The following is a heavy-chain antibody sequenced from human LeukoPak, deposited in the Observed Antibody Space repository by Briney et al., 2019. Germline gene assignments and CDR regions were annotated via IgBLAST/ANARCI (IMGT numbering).Heavy chain of an antibody. D-gene: IGHD2-15*01. CDR2: ISYSGST. CDR3: ASGGYCSSGSCYPNWFDP. CDR1: GGSITSYY. V-gene: IGHV4-59*01. Sequence: PSETLSLTCSVSGGSITSYYWSWIRQPPGKGLEWIGYISYSGSTNYNPSLKSRVSISIDTSKNQSSLKLSSVTAADTAVYYCASGGYCSSGSCYPNWFDPWGQGTLVTVSS. J-gene: IGHJ5*02.